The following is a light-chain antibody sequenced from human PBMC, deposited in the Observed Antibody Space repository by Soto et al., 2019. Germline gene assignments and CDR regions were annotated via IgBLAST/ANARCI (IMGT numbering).Light chain of an antibody. Sequence: EIVLTQSPGTLSLSPGERAALSCRASQSVGNNFLGWYQQKPGQSPRLLIYHASNRATGIPDRFSGTASGTDFTLTISRLGPEDFAVYYCHQYASSPLTFGGGTKVEIK. J-gene: IGKJ4*01. CDR3: HQYASSPLT. CDR1: QSVGNNF. V-gene: IGKV3-20*01. CDR2: HAS.